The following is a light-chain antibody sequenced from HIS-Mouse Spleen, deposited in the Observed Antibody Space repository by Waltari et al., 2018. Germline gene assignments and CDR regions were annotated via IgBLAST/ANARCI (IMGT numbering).Light chain of an antibody. J-gene: IGLJ2*01. V-gene: IGLV3-10*01. CDR2: EDS. CDR1: ALPKKY. CDR3: YSTDSSGNHRV. Sequence: SYELTQPPSVSVSPGQTARITCSGDALPKKYAYWYQQKSGQAHVLVIYEDSKRPSGTPERFSGSSSGTMATLTISGAQVEDEADYYCYSTDSSGNHRVFGGGTKLTVL.